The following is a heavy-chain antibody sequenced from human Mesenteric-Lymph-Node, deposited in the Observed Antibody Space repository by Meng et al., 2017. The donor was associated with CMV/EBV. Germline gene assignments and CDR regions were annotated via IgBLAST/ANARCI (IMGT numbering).Heavy chain of an antibody. CDR2: VNPSGGAT. J-gene: IGHJ4*02. Sequence: ASVKVSCKASGYTFTTYYFHWVRQAPGQGLEWMGLVNPSGGATINAQRFRGRVTMTRDTSTSTVYMELSTLGSEDTAVYYCARGNSITLDFWGQGTLVTVSS. V-gene: IGHV1-46*01. D-gene: IGHD3-10*01. CDR3: ARGNSITLDF. CDR1: GYTFTTYY.